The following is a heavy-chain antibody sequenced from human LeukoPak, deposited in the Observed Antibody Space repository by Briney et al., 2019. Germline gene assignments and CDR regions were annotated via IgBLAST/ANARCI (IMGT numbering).Heavy chain of an antibody. CDR2: IYYSGTS. V-gene: IGHV4-59*01. CDR1: GGSISNYY. CDR3: ARAPGVVTSFDY. Sequence: SETLSLTCAVSGGSISNYYWSWIRQPPGKELEWIGYIYYSGTSNYNPSLKSRVTISVDASKNQFSLKLTSVTAADTAVYYCARAPGVVTSFDYWGQGTLVSVSS. J-gene: IGHJ4*02. D-gene: IGHD4-23*01.